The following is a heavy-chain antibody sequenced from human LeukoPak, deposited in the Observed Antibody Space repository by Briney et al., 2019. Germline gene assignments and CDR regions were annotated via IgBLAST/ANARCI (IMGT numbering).Heavy chain of an antibody. J-gene: IGHJ4*02. CDR2: ISGSGGTT. Sequence: GGSLRLSCTASGFIFSTCAMSWVRQAPGKGLEWVSAISGSGGTTYYADSVKGRFTISRDNSKNTLFLQMNSLRAEDTAVYYCARVMRGSYSFDYWGQGTLVTVSS. D-gene: IGHD1-26*01. V-gene: IGHV3-23*01. CDR1: GFIFSTCA. CDR3: ARVMRGSYSFDY.